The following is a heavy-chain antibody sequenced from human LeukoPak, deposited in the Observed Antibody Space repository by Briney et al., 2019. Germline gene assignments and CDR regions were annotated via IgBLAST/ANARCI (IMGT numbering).Heavy chain of an antibody. CDR3: ARGGRYYDFWSGYYLGFDP. D-gene: IGHD3-3*01. CDR1: GYTFTSYD. Sequence: GASVKVSCKASGYTFTSYDINWVRQATGQGLEWMGWMNPNSGNTGYAQKFQGRVTMTRNTSISTACMELSSLRSEDTAVYYCARGGRYYDFWSGYYLGFDPWGQGTLVTVSS. V-gene: IGHV1-8*01. J-gene: IGHJ5*02. CDR2: MNPNSGNT.